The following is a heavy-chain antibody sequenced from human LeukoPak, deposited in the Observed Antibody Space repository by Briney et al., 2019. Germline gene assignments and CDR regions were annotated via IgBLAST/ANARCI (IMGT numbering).Heavy chain of an antibody. CDR2: ISWDGGST. D-gene: IGHD6-19*01. J-gene: IGHJ4*02. CDR3: AKDVRYRYSSGWYVADY. Sequence: SGGSLRLSCAASGFTFSSYWMHWVRQAPGKGLEWVSLISWDGGSTYYADSVKGRFTISRDNSKNSLYLQMNSLRAEDTALYYCAKDVRYRYSSGWYVADYWGQGTLVTVSS. CDR1: GFTFSSYW. V-gene: IGHV3-43D*03.